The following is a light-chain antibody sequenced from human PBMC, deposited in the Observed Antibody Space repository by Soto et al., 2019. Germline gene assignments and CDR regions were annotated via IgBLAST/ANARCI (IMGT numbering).Light chain of an antibody. CDR3: LQHNSYPYT. J-gene: IGKJ2*01. CDR2: ATS. CDR1: QGIRNY. Sequence: DIQMTQSPFSLSASVGDRVTITCRASQGIRNYLGWFQQKPGEAPKRLIYATSSLEGGVPSRFSGSGSGTEFTLTISSLQPEDFATYYRLQHNSYPYTFGQGTKLEIK. V-gene: IGKV1-17*01.